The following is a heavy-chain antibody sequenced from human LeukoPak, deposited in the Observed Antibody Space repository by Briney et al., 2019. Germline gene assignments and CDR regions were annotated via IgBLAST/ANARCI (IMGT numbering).Heavy chain of an antibody. D-gene: IGHD3-16*02. CDR2: IYYSGST. V-gene: IGHV4-61*01. J-gene: IGHJ3*02. CDR3: ARDPKYYDYVWGSYRYGAFDI. CDR1: GGSVSSGSYY. Sequence: SETLSLTCTVSGGSVSSGSYYWSWIRQPPGKGLEWIGYIYYSGSTNYNPSLKSRVTISVDTSKNQFSLKLSSVTAADTAVYYCARDPKYYDYVWGSYRYGAFDIWGQGTMVTVSS.